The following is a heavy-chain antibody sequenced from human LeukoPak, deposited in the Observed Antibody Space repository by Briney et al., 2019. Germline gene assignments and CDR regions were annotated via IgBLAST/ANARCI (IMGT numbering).Heavy chain of an antibody. J-gene: IGHJ4*02. CDR2: INPNSGGT. CDR3: ARGDNYDILTGYQTPSHLSDY. V-gene: IGHV1-2*02. Sequence: VASVKVSCKASGYTFTGDYMHWVRQAPGQGLEWMGWINPNSGGTNYAQKFQGRVTMTRDTSISTAYMELSRLRSDDTAVYYCARGDNYDILTGYQTPSHLSDYWGQGTLVTVSS. CDR1: GYTFTGDY. D-gene: IGHD3-9*01.